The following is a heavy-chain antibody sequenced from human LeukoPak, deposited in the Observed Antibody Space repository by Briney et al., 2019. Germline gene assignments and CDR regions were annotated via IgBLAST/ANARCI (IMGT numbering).Heavy chain of an antibody. J-gene: IGHJ5*02. CDR3: AKVPGYDSSGYSPWFDP. CDR1: GFTFSSYG. CDR2: IRGSGGST. Sequence: PGGSLRLSCAASGFTFSSYGMSWVRQAPGKGLEWVSAIRGSGGSTYYADSVKGRFTISRDNSKNTLYLQMNSLRAEDTAVYYCAKVPGYDSSGYSPWFDPWGQGTLVTVSS. V-gene: IGHV3-23*01. D-gene: IGHD3-22*01.